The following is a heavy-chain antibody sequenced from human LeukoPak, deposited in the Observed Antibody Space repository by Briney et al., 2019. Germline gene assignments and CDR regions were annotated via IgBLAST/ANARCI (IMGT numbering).Heavy chain of an antibody. J-gene: IGHJ4*02. D-gene: IGHD3-3*01. V-gene: IGHV4-59*12. CDR3: ARVRVYDFWSGPQYYFDY. CDR1: GGSISSYY. CDR2: IYHSGST. Sequence: SETLSLTCTVSGGSISSYYWSWIRQPPGKGLEWIGYIYHSGSTYYNPSLKSRVTISVDRSKNQFSLKLSSVTAADTAVYYCARVRVYDFWSGPQYYFDYWGQGTLVTVSS.